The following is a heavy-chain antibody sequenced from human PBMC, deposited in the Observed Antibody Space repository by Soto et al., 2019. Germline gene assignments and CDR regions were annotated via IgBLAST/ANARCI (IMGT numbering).Heavy chain of an antibody. V-gene: IGHV1-18*01. Sequence: ASAKVSCKASGYTFTSYGISWVRQAPGQGLEWMGWISAYNSNTNYAQKLQGRVTMTTDTPTSTAYMELRSLRFDDTAVYYCARDRPQDGYNYFFDYWGQGTLVTVSS. CDR2: ISAYNSNT. D-gene: IGHD5-12*01. CDR1: GYTFTSYG. CDR3: ARDRPQDGYNYFFDY. J-gene: IGHJ4*02.